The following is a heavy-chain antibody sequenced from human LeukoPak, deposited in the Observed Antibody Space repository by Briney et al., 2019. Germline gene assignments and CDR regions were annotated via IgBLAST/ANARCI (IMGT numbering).Heavy chain of an antibody. V-gene: IGHV3-74*01. J-gene: IGHJ1*01. CDR3: ARDYGG. Sequence: GGSLRLSCKASGFTFSRYWMHWVRQAPGKGLVWVSRINSDGSATTYADSVRGRFSISRDNAKNTVYLQMNSLRVGDTAVYYCARDYGGWGPGALVTVSP. CDR2: INSDGSAT. CDR1: GFTFSRYW. D-gene: IGHD4/OR15-4a*01.